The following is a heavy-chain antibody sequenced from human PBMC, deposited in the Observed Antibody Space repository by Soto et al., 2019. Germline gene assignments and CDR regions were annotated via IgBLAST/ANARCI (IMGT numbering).Heavy chain of an antibody. Sequence: QVQLVQSGAEVKEPGSAVKVSCKAPADSFSSYGISWVRQAPGQGLEWMGGNIPIFGTTNYAEKIQGRVTISADESTSSACMGLSRQRSEGTGLCYCARVFPDGWVEPGVVRGYLDSWGRGTLVTVSS. V-gene: IGHV1-69*01. J-gene: IGHJ4*02. D-gene: IGHD3-3*01. CDR1: ADSFSSYG. CDR2: NIPIFGTT. CDR3: ARVFPDGWVEPGVVRGYLDS.